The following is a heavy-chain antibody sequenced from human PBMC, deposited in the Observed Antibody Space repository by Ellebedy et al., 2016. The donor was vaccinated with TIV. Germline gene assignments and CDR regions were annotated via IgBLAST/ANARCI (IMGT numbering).Heavy chain of an antibody. Sequence: GESLKISCAASGFTFSTFWINWVRQAPGKALEWVANVKQDGTDQNYVDSVKGRFTISRDNAKNSLYLQMNSLRAEDTAVYYCARDKRRGAFDIWGQGTMVTVSS. CDR1: GFTFSTFW. J-gene: IGHJ3*02. D-gene: IGHD5-24*01. CDR3: ARDKRRGAFDI. V-gene: IGHV3-7*01. CDR2: VKQDGTDQ.